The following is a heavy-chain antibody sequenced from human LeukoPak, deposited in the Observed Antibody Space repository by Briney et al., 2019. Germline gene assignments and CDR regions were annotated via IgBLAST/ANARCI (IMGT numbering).Heavy chain of an antibody. CDR1: GFTFSGSA. CDR3: TRRNKYYFDY. CDR2: IRSKANSYAT. Sequence: GGSLRLSCAASGFTFSGSAMPWVRQASGKGLEWVGRIRSKANSYATAYAASVKGRFTISRDDSRNTAYLQMNSLKTEDTAVYYCTRRNKYYFDYWGQGTLVTVSS. V-gene: IGHV3-73*01. J-gene: IGHJ4*02.